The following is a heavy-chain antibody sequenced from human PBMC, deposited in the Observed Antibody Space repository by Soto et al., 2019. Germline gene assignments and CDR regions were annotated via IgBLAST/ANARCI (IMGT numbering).Heavy chain of an antibody. CDR2: MNPNSGNT. J-gene: IGHJ3*02. V-gene: IGHV1-8*02. Sequence: ASVKVSCKASGGTFSSYAISWVRQAPGQGLEWMGWMNPNSGNTGYAQKFQGRVTMTRNTSISTAYMELSSLRSEDTAVYYCARVRYYDFWSGPTGAFDIWGQGTMVTVSS. CDR3: ARVRYYDFWSGPTGAFDI. CDR1: GGTFSSYA. D-gene: IGHD3-3*01.